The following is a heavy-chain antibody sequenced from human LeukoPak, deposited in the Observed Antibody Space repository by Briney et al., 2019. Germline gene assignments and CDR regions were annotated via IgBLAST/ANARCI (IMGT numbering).Heavy chain of an antibody. CDR3: ANLPRGDY. J-gene: IGHJ4*02. CDR1: GFTVSRNY. CDR2: IYSGGNT. D-gene: IGHD3-10*01. Sequence: GGSLRLSCAASGFTVSRNYMSWVRQAPGKGLEWVSVIYSGGNTYYADFVKGRFTISRDNSKNTLYLRINSLTAEDTAVYYCANLPRGDYWGLGTLVTVSS. V-gene: IGHV3-53*01.